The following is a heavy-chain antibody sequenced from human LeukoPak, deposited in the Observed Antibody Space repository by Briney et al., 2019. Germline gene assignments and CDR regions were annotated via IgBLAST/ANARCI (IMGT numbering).Heavy chain of an antibody. CDR3: AKSSWMVVTAIFFDY. D-gene: IGHD2-21*02. CDR2: IWYDGSNK. V-gene: IGHV3-33*06. J-gene: IGHJ4*02. Sequence: GRSLRLSCAASGFTFSSYGMHWVRQAPGKGLEWVAVIWYDGSNKYYADSVKGRFTISRDNSKNTLYLQMNSLRAEDTAVYYCAKSSWMVVTAIFFDYWGQGTLVTVSS. CDR1: GFTFSSYG.